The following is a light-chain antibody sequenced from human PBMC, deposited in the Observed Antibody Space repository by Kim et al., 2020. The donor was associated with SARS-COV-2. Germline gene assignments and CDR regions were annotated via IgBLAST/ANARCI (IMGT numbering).Light chain of an antibody. V-gene: IGLV1-44*01. J-gene: IGLJ1*01. Sequence: ELTQPPSASGTPGQRVTISCSGTKSNIGRNTVNWYQHSPGTAPKLLIYSGNERPSGVPDRFSGSTSGTSASLAISGLQSEDEADYYCAGWDDSLNGYVFGTGTKVTVL. CDR1: KSNIGRNT. CDR3: AGWDDSLNGYV. CDR2: SGN.